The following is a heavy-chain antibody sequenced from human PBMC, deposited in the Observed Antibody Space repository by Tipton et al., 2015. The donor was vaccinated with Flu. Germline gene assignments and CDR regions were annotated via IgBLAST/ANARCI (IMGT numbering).Heavy chain of an antibody. J-gene: IGHJ4*02. D-gene: IGHD2-8*01. V-gene: IGHV4-38-2*02. CDR1: GYSISSRYY. CDR3: ARDRWEYASGFDS. Sequence: TLSLTCAVSGYSISSRYYWGWIRQPPGKGLEWIGTLHYTGPIYYNPSLQSRVTISVDTSKNHFSLKLTSVTAADTAVYYCARDRWEYASGFDSWGQGSLVTVSP. CDR2: LHYTGPI.